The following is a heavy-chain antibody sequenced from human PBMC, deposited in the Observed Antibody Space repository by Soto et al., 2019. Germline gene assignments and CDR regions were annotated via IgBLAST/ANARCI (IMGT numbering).Heavy chain of an antibody. V-gene: IGHV4-39*01. CDR2: IYYSGST. D-gene: IGHD3-3*01. J-gene: IGHJ4*02. CDR1: GGSISSSSYY. CDR3: ARGGYDFWSGYYSSHDY. Sequence: SETLSLTCTVSGGSISSSSYYWGWIRQPPGKGLEWIGSIYYSGSTYYNPSLKSRVTISVDTSKNQFSLKLSSVTAADTAVYYWARGGYDFWSGYYSSHDYWGQGTLVTVSS.